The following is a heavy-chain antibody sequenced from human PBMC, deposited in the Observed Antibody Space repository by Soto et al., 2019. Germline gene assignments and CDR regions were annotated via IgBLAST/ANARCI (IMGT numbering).Heavy chain of an antibody. CDR1: GFTVSSNY. J-gene: IGHJ6*03. D-gene: IGHD4-17*01. V-gene: IGHV3-66*01. Sequence: VQLVESGGGLVQPGGSLRLSCAASGFTVSSNYMSWVRQAPGKGLEWVSVIYSGGSTYYADSVKGRFTISRDNSKNTLYLQMNSLRAEDTAVYYCARNPTVTRPIYYYYYYMDVWGKGTTVTVSS. CDR3: ARNPTVTRPIYYYYYYMDV. CDR2: IYSGGST.